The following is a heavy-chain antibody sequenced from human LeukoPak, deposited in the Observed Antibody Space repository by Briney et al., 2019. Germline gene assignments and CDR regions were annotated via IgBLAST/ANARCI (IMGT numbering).Heavy chain of an antibody. V-gene: IGHV1-2*02. Sequence: ASVKVSCKASGCTFTGYYMHWVRQAPGQGLEWMGWINPNSGGTNYAQKFQGRVTMTRDTSISTAYMELSRLRSDDTAVYYCAREDRYCTNGVCYTVLYFDYWGQGTLVTVSS. D-gene: IGHD2-8*01. CDR1: GCTFTGYY. CDR2: INPNSGGT. CDR3: AREDRYCTNGVCYTVLYFDY. J-gene: IGHJ4*02.